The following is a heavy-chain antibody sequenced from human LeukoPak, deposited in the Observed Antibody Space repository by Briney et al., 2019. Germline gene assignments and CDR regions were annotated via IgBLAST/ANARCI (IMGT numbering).Heavy chain of an antibody. CDR1: GFIFSSYG. CDR3: AKLNSYGYGLGTEPDDAFDI. D-gene: IGHD5-18*01. CDR2: IRYDGSNK. V-gene: IGHV3-30*02. J-gene: IGHJ3*02. Sequence: PGGSLRLSCAASGFIFSSYGMHWVRQAPGKGLEWVAFIRYDGSNKYYADSVKGRFTISRDNSKNTLYLQMNSLRAEDTAVYYCAKLNSYGYGLGTEPDDAFDIWGQGTMVTVSS.